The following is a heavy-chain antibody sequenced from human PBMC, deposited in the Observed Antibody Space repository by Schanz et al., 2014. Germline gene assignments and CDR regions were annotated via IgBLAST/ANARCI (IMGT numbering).Heavy chain of an antibody. CDR1: GFTLSNSD. V-gene: IGHV3-13*01. CDR2: IGYLGDT. D-gene: IGHD3-10*01. CDR3: ARDFDDRRGYGSGYCLGDCMDV. Sequence: EVRLVESGGGLVQPGGSLRLSCAASGFTLSNSDMHWVRQGTGKGLEWVSTIGYLGDTYYPDSVKGRFTVSRDSGQNSLYLQMNSLRAEDTAVYYCARDFDDRRGYGSGYCLGDCMDVWGQGTTVTVSS. J-gene: IGHJ6*02.